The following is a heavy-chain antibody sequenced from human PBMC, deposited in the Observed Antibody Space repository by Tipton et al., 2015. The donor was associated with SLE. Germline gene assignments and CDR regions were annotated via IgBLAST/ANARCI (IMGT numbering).Heavy chain of an antibody. V-gene: IGHV4-39*07. CDR3: ARDEYYYDGTGYHLLGQFDY. Sequence: TLSLTCTVSGGSISTSSYYWGWIRQPPGKGLEWIGNVYYTGSTFHNPSLKSRVTLSVDTSKNQFSLKLSSVTAADTAVYFCARDEYYYDGTGYHLLGQFDYWGQGTLVTVSS. CDR1: GGSISTSSYY. D-gene: IGHD3-22*01. CDR2: VYYTGST. J-gene: IGHJ4*02.